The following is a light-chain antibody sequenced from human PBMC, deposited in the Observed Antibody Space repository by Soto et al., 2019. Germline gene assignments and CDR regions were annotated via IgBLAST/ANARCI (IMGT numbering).Light chain of an antibody. V-gene: IGLV2-23*01. CDR3: CSYAGGSSYV. CDR2: EGS. CDR1: SSDVGNYDL. Sequence: QSALTQPASVSGSPGQSITISCTGTSSDVGNYDLVSWYQQHPGKAPKLMIYEGSKRPSGVSNRFSGSKSGNTASLTISGLPAEDEADYYCCSYAGGSSYVFGTGTKVTVL. J-gene: IGLJ1*01.